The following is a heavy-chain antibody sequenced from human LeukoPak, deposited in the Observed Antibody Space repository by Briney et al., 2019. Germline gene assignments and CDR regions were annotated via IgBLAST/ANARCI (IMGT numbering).Heavy chain of an antibody. D-gene: IGHD2-2*01. CDR1: GYTFTSYY. J-gene: IGHJ5*02. CDR2: INPSGGST. CDR3: ARYGSTSFGWFDP. V-gene: IGHV1-46*01. Sequence: ASVKVSCKASGYTFTSYYMHWVRQAPGQGLEWMGIINPSGGSTSYAQKSQGRVTMTRDMSTSTVYMELSSLRSEDTAVYYCARYGSTSFGWFDPWGQGTLVTVSS.